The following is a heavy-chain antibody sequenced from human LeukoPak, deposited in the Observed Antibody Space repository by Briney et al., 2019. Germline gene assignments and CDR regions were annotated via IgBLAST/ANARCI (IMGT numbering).Heavy chain of an antibody. D-gene: IGHD6-19*01. V-gene: IGHV4-59*01. CDR3: ARGHSGWLDY. CDR1: GGSISSYY. J-gene: IGHJ4*02. CDR2: IYYSGST. Sequence: SSETLSLTCTVSGGSISSYYWSWIRQPPGKGLEWIGYIYYSGSTNYNPSLKSRVTISVGTSKNQFSLKLSSVTAADTAVYYCARGHSGWLDYWGQGTLVTVSS.